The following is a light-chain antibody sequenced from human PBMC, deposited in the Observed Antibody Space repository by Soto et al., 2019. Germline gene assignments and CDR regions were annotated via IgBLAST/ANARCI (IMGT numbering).Light chain of an antibody. CDR1: QSIGSL. V-gene: IGKV1-5*01. CDR3: QQYDSYPWT. CDR2: AAS. J-gene: IGKJ1*01. Sequence: DIQMTQSPSTLSASVGDRVTITCRASQSIGSLLAWYQQKPGRAPKLLIYAASSFESGVPSRFSGSGSGTEFTLTISSLQPDDFATYYCQQYDSYPWTFGQGTKVEIE.